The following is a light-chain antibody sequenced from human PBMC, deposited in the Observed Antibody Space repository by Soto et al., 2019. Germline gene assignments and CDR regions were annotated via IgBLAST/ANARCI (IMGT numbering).Light chain of an antibody. CDR3: QHYNSYSEA. CDR1: QSIGRW. V-gene: IGKV1-5*03. CDR2: KAS. J-gene: IGKJ1*01. Sequence: IQMTQSPSTLSASVGDRVTITCRASQSIGRWLAWYQQKPGKAPKLLIYKASGLESGVPSRFSGSGSGTEFTLTISSLQPDDFATYYCQHYNSYSEAFGQGTKVDIK.